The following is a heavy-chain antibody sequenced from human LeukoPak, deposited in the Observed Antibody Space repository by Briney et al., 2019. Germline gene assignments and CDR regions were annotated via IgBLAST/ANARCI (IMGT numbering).Heavy chain of an antibody. CDR1: GGSISSYY. J-gene: IGHJ6*03. CDR3: ARAPLDSSSWYGYYYYMDV. CDR2: IYYSGST. D-gene: IGHD6-13*01. V-gene: IGHV4-59*12. Sequence: SETLSLTCTVSGGSISSYYWSWIRQPPGKGLEWIGYIYYSGSTNYNPSLKSRVTISVDTSKNQFSLKLSSVTAADTAVYYCARAPLDSSSWYGYYYYMDVWGKGTTVTVSS.